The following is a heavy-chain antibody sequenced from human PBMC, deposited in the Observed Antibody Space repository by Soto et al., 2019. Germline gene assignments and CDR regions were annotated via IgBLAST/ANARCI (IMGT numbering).Heavy chain of an antibody. CDR2: IYYSGST. D-gene: IGHD3-22*01. Sequence: SSETLSLTCTVSGGSISSSSYYWGWIRQPPGKGLEWIGSIYYSGSTYYNPSLKSRVTISVDTSKNQFSLKLSSVTAADTAVYYCARPSSDTKYYYDSSGYPSFFDYWGQGTLVTVSS. J-gene: IGHJ4*02. CDR3: ARPSSDTKYYYDSSGYPSFFDY. CDR1: GGSISSSSYY. V-gene: IGHV4-39*01.